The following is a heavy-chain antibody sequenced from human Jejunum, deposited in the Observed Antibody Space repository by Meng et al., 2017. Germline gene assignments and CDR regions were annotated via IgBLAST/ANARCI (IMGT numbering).Heavy chain of an antibody. CDR3: ARAWGGSAYLGAFDI. D-gene: IGHD3-22*01. J-gene: IGHJ3*02. Sequence: QGTRAGSGPGLVKPSETLSLTCTVSGGSISGYYWGWIRQPPGEGLEWIGYIYYSGSTKFNPSLKSRVTISVDTSKNQFSLKLSSVIAADTAIYYCARAWGGSAYLGAFDIWGQGTVVTVSS. CDR1: GGSISGYY. CDR2: IYYSGST. V-gene: IGHV4-59*01.